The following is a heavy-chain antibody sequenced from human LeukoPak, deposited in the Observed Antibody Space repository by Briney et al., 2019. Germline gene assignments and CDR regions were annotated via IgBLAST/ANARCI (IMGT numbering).Heavy chain of an antibody. CDR3: ARGAGTDDAFDI. V-gene: IGHV2-70*04. Sequence: SGPALVKPXQTLTLTCTFSGFSLSTSGMRVSWIRQPPGKALEWLARIDWDDDKFYSTSLKTRLTISKDTSKNQVVLTMTNMDPVDTATYYCARGAGTDDAFDIWGQGTMVTVSS. D-gene: IGHD6-13*01. CDR2: IDWDDDK. J-gene: IGHJ3*02. CDR1: GFSLSTSGMR.